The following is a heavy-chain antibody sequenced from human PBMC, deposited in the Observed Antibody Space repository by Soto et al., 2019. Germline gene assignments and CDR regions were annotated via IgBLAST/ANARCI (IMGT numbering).Heavy chain of an antibody. CDR3: ASHCGGDCYTAYYYYYGMDV. J-gene: IGHJ6*02. CDR2: IIPIFGTA. CDR1: GGTFSSYA. V-gene: IGHV1-69*12. D-gene: IGHD2-21*02. Sequence: QVQLVQSGAEVKKPGSSVKVSCKASGGTFSSYAISWVRQAPGQGLEWMGGIIPIFGTANYAQKFQGRVTITGDESTSTAYMELSSLRSEDTAVYYCASHCGGDCYTAYYYYYGMDVWGQGTTVTVSS.